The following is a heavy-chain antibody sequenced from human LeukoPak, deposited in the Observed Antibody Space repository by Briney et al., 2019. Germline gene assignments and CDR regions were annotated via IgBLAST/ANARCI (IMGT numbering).Heavy chain of an antibody. D-gene: IGHD3-22*01. J-gene: IGHJ5*02. CDR1: GYTFTSYD. V-gene: IGHV1-8*01. CDR3: ARALRDYDSSGYWNWFDP. CDR2: MNPNSGNT. Sequence: ASVKVSCKASGYTFTSYDINWVRQATGQGLEWMGWMNPNSGNTGYAQKFQGRVTMTRNTSISTAYMELSSLRSEDTAVYYCARALRDYDSSGYWNWFDPWGQGTLVTVSS.